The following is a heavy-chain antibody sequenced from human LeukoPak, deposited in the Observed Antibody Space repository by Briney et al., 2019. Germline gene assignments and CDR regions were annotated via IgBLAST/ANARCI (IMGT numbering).Heavy chain of an antibody. CDR1: GFTFSSYG. J-gene: IGHJ6*02. V-gene: IGHV3-30*18. D-gene: IGHD4-23*01. Sequence: PSGGSLRLSCAASGFTFSSYGMHWVRQAPGKGLEWVAVISYDGSNKYYADSVKGRFTISRDNSKNTLYLQMNSLRAEDTAVYYCAKDLHGGNWKTYYYYGMDVWGQGTTVTVSS. CDR2: ISYDGSNK. CDR3: AKDLHGGNWKTYYYYGMDV.